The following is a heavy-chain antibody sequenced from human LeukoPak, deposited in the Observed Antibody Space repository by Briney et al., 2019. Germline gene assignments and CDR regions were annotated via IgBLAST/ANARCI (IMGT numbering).Heavy chain of an antibody. Sequence: GGSLRLSCAASGFTFSDYYMSWIRQAPGKGLEWVSYISSSGATRYYADSVKGRFTMSRDNAKNSLYLLLNSLRAEDTAVYYCAREVVVAATRYMDVWGKGTTVTISS. J-gene: IGHJ6*03. D-gene: IGHD2-15*01. CDR3: AREVVVAATRYMDV. CDR1: GFTFSDYY. V-gene: IGHV3-11*04. CDR2: ISSSGATR.